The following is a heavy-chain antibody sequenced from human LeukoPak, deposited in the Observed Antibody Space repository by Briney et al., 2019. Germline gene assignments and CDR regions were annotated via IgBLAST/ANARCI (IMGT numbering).Heavy chain of an antibody. Sequence: GGSLRLSCAASGFTFSSYAMSWVRQAPGKGLEWVSAISGSGGSTYYADSVKGRFTISRDNSKNTLYLQKNSLRAEDTAVYYCAKDEGLVGATTFDYWGQGTLVTVSS. CDR1: GFTFSSYA. D-gene: IGHD1-26*01. J-gene: IGHJ4*02. CDR3: AKDEGLVGATTFDY. CDR2: ISGSGGST. V-gene: IGHV3-23*01.